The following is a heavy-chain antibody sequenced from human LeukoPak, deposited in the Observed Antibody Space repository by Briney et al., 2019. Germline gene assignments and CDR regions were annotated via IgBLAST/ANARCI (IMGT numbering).Heavy chain of an antibody. CDR3: ARGSFGGVTKDYYYMDV. V-gene: IGHV4-38-2*02. Sequence: PSETLSLTCTVSGYSISSGYYWGWIRQPPGKGLEWIGSIYHSGSTYYNPSLKSRVTISVDTSKNQFSLKLSSVTAADTAVYYCARGSFGGVTKDYYYMDVWGKGTTVTISS. CDR2: IYHSGST. CDR1: GYSISSGYY. J-gene: IGHJ6*03. D-gene: IGHD3-16*01.